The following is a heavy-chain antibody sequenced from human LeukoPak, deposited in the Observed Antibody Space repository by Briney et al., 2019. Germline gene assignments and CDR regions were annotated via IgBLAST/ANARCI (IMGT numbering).Heavy chain of an antibody. V-gene: IGHV4-59*01. D-gene: IGHD6-6*01. CDR2: IYYSEST. Sequence: SETLSLTCTVSGGSISSYYWSWIRQPPGNGLEWIGYIYYSESTNHNPYPKSRATISLDTSKNQFSLKLSSVTSADTAVYYCARYSSSSDFDYWGQGTLVTVSS. CDR1: GGSISSYY. CDR3: ARYSSSSDFDY. J-gene: IGHJ4*02.